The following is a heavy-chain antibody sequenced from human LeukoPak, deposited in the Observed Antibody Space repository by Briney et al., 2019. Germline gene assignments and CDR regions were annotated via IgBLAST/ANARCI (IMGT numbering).Heavy chain of an antibody. D-gene: IGHD2-21*01. V-gene: IGHV1-18*01. Sequence: ASVKVSCKASGYTFTSYGISWVRQAPGQGLEWMGWISAYNGNTNYAQKFQGRVTMTRDTSISTAYMELSRLRSDDTAVYYCARDSGVFPYYYYYMDVWGKGTTVTVSS. CDR3: ARDSGVFPYYYYYMDV. CDR2: ISAYNGNT. CDR1: GYTFTSYG. J-gene: IGHJ6*03.